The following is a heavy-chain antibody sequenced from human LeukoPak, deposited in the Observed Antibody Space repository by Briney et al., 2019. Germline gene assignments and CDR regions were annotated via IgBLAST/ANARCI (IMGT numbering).Heavy chain of an antibody. V-gene: IGHV1-69*13. D-gene: IGHD2-2*01. CDR2: IIPIFGTA. CDR1: GGTFSSCA. J-gene: IGHJ5*02. Sequence: ASVKVSCKASGGTFSSCAISWVRQAPGQGLEWMGGIIPIFGTANYAQKFQGRVTITADESTSTAYMELSSLRSGDTAVYYCARGVVVVPAARDRWFDPWGQGTLVTVSS. CDR3: ARGVVVVPAARDRWFDP.